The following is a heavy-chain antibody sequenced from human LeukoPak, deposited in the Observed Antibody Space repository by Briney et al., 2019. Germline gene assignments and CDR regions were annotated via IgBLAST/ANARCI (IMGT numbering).Heavy chain of an antibody. J-gene: IGHJ4*02. CDR3: ARLGEYGDYFPFDY. Sequence: SETLSLTCTVSGGSNSSSSYYWGWIRQPPGKGLEWIGSIYYSGSTYYNPSLKSRVTISVDTSKNQFSLKLSSVTAADTAVYYCARLGEYGDYFPFDYWGQGTLVTVSS. CDR1: GGSNSSSSYY. CDR2: IYYSGST. D-gene: IGHD4-17*01. V-gene: IGHV4-39*01.